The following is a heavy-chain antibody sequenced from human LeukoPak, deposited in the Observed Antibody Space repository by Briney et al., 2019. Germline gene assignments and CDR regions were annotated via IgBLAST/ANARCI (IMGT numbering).Heavy chain of an antibody. CDR2: IRSNGGST. CDR1: GFTFSSSA. Sequence: GGSLRLSCAASGFTFSSSAMHWVRRAPGKGLEYVSAIRSNGGSTYYANSVEGRFTISRDNSKNTLYLQMGSLRAEDMAVYYCARGRGILTGYGREYYFDYWGQGTLVTVSS. D-gene: IGHD3-9*01. CDR3: ARGRGILTGYGREYYFDY. J-gene: IGHJ4*02. V-gene: IGHV3-64*01.